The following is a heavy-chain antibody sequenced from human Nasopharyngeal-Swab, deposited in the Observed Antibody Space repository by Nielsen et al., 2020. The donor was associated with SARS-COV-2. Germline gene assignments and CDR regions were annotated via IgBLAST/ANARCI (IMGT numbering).Heavy chain of an antibody. Sequence: GESLKISCTGSGYLFTNYWIGWVRQMPGKGLEWMGIIHPGDSDTRYGPSFQGQVTISADKSISTAYLHWSSLKASDTAMYYCARSVVGAPYNFDYWGQGTLVTVSS. CDR1: GYLFTNYW. J-gene: IGHJ4*02. CDR2: IHPGDSDT. V-gene: IGHV5-51*01. D-gene: IGHD1-26*01. CDR3: ARSVVGAPYNFDY.